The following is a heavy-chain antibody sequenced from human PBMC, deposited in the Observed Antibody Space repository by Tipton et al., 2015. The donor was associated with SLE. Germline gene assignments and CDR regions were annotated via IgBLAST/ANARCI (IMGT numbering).Heavy chain of an antibody. J-gene: IGHJ3*01. CDR2: INHVGST. CDR1: GGSLSGYF. D-gene: IGHD3-3*01. V-gene: IGHV4-34*01. CDR3: ARPAGDSDNDWYAFDV. Sequence: TLSLTCTVYGGSLSGYFWSWIRQSPGKGLEWIGEINHVGSTNYNPSLTSRVTISVDSSKKQFSLKLNSVTAADTAVYYCARPAGDSDNDWYAFDVWGQGTMVTVSA.